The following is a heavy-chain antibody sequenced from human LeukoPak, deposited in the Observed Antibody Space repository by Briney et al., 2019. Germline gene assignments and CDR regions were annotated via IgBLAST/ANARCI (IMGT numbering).Heavy chain of an antibody. Sequence: TGGSLRLSCAASGFTVSSNYMSWVRQAPGKGLEWVSSIGSTPGHIYYADSVRGRFTISRDNAKNSLYLQMNSLRAEDTAVYYCARVVGVHYYYYMDVWGKGTTVTVSS. CDR3: ARVVGVHYYYYMDV. CDR2: IGSTPGHI. J-gene: IGHJ6*03. V-gene: IGHV3-21*04. CDR1: GFTVSSNY. D-gene: IGHD3-16*01.